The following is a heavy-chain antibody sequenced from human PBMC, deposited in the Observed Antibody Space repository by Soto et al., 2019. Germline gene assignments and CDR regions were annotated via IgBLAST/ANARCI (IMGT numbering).Heavy chain of an antibody. CDR2: IIPILGIA. CDR3: AREGQLVPQFDY. D-gene: IGHD6-6*01. V-gene: IGHV1-69*08. J-gene: IGHJ4*02. CDR1: GGTFSSYT. Sequence: QVQLVQSGAEVKKPGSSVKVSCKASGGTFSSYTISWVRQAPGQGLEWMGRIIPILGIANYAQKLQGRVTITADKSTRTAYMELSSLRSEDTDVYYCAREGQLVPQFDYWGQGTRVTVSS.